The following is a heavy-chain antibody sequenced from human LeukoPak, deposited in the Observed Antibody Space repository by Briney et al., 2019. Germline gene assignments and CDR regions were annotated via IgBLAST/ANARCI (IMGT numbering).Heavy chain of an antibody. Sequence: GGSLRLSCPASGFSFWRYGMSWVRQAPGKGLEWVSSTTDSGASTWYADSVKGRFTISRDNSKNTLQLQMNSLRAEDTAVYYCARRDVVVTGHYFDYWGQGILVIVSS. CDR2: TTDSGAST. CDR3: ARRDVVVTGHYFDY. V-gene: IGHV3-23*01. D-gene: IGHD2-21*02. CDR1: GFSFWRYG. J-gene: IGHJ4*02.